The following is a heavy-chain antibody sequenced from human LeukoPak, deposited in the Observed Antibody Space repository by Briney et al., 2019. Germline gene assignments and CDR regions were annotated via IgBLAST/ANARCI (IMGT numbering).Heavy chain of an antibody. J-gene: IGHJ4*02. D-gene: IGHD1-14*01. V-gene: IGHV1-2*02. CDR3: ARATAENDY. CDR1: GDTFTGYY. CDR2: INPKSGGT. Sequence: ASMKVSWEASGDTFTGYYMHRVRQAPGQGLEWMGWINPKSGGTNYLQKFQGRVTMTRDTSISTAYMELSRLRSDDTAVYYCARATAENDYWGQGTLVTVSS.